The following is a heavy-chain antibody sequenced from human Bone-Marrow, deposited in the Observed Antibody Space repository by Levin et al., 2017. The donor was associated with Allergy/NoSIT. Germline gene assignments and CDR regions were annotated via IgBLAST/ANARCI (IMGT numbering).Heavy chain of an antibody. J-gene: IGHJ6*03. CDR2: IYTSGNT. V-gene: IGHV4-61*09. D-gene: IGHD3-16*01. Sequence: SETLSLTCTVSGVSITSGNDYWSWIRQPAGKGLEWIGHIYTSGNTNYNPSLKSRVTISVDTSKNQFPLKLRPVTAADTAVYYCARVLHYYDYCVDVWGKATTVTVSS. CDR1: GVSITSGNDY. CDR3: ARVLHYYDYCVDV.